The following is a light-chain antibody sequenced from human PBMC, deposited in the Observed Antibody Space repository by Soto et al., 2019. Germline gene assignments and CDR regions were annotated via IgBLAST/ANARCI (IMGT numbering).Light chain of an antibody. CDR2: WAS. Sequence: IVMTQSPDSLAVSLGERATINCKSSQSVLFSSNNKNYLAWYRQKPGQPPKLLIYWASIRESGVPDRISGSGSGTDFTLTINNLQAEDVAVYYCQQYYSTPPYTFGQGTELEIK. CDR1: QSVLFSSNNKNY. V-gene: IGKV4-1*01. J-gene: IGKJ2*01. CDR3: QQYYSTPPYT.